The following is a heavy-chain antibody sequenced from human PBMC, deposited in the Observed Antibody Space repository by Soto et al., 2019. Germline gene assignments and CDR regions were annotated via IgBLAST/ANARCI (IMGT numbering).Heavy chain of an antibody. CDR3: ARRYSSSFDY. D-gene: IGHD6-13*01. Sequence: PSETLSLTCTLSGRSISHYYWNWIRQPPGKGLEWIGYIYYRGSTSYNPSLKRRVTISVDTSKNQFSLKLSSVTAADTAVYYCARRYSSSFDYWGEGTLVTVPQ. J-gene: IGHJ4*02. CDR1: GRSISHYY. CDR2: IYYRGST. V-gene: IGHV4-59*08.